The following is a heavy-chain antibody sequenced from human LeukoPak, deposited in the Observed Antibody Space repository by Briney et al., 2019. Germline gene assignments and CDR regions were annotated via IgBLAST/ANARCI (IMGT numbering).Heavy chain of an antibody. V-gene: IGHV3-30*02. CDR1: GFTFSNYG. D-gene: IGHD3-10*01. J-gene: IGHJ4*02. Sequence: GGSLRLSCAASGFTFSNYGMHWVRQAPGKGLEWVAFIRYDGSNKYYADSVKGRFTISRDNSKNTLYLQMNSLRAEDTAVYYCAKCPFSGSYYNDGYWGQGTLVTVSS. CDR3: AKCPFSGSYYNDGY. CDR2: IRYDGSNK.